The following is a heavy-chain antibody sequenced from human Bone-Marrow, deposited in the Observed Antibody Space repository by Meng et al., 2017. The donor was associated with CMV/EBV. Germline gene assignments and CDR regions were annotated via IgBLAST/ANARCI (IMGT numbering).Heavy chain of an antibody. Sequence: CPVSGFSLSTSDVGVGWLRQPPGKALEWLALIFWDDDKRYSSSLKSRLTITKDTSKNQVVLTMTNMDPVDTATYYCAHSVSRGCLDTWGQGTLVTVSS. CDR2: IFWDDDK. CDR3: AHSVSRGCLDT. CDR1: GFSLSTSDVG. J-gene: IGHJ5*02. D-gene: IGHD2-15*01. V-gene: IGHV2-5*02.